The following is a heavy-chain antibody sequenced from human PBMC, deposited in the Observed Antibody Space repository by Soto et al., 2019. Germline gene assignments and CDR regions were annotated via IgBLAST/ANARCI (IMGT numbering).Heavy chain of an antibody. V-gene: IGHV3-74*01. Sequence: GSLRLSCAASGFVFEMYWMHWVRQTPGKGPEWVSRISDDGARTDYADSVKGRFTISRDNAKNTLYLQMNSLRAEDTAVYYCAREPVVTYWSLDYWGQGTLVTVSS. CDR2: ISDDGART. D-gene: IGHD2-15*01. J-gene: IGHJ4*02. CDR1: GFVFEMYW. CDR3: AREPVVTYWSLDY.